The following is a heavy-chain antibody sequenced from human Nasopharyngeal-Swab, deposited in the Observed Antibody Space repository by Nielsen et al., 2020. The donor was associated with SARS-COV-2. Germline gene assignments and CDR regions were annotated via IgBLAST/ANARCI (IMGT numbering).Heavy chain of an antibody. Sequence: SETLSLTCTVSGGSISSYYWSWIRQLPGKGLEWIGYIYYSGSTNYNPSLKSRVTISVDTSKNQFSLKLSSVTAADTAVYYCARYSGSYYWFDPWGQGTLVTVSS. CDR2: IYYSGST. V-gene: IGHV4-59*01. CDR3: ARYSGSYYWFDP. J-gene: IGHJ5*02. D-gene: IGHD1-26*01. CDR1: GGSISSYY.